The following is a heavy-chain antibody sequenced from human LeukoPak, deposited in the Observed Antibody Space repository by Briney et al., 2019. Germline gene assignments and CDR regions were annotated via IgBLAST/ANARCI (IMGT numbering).Heavy chain of an antibody. CDR1: GFKFGDFA. J-gene: IGHJ4*02. D-gene: IGHD2-21*01. CDR2: ISASGANT. Sequence: GGSLRLSCEASGFKFGDFAMSWVRQTPGKGLEWVSGISASGANTHYAASVKGRFTSSRDNSKNILYLQMFSLRAEDAAVYYCAKVGENVLRVYPHSYYFDSWGQGTLVAVSS. V-gene: IGHV3-23*01. CDR3: AKVGENVLRVYPHSYYFDS.